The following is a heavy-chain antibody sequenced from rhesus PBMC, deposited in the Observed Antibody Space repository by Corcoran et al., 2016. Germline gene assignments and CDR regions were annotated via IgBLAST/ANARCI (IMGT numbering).Heavy chain of an antibody. CDR1: GGSIISNY. D-gene: IGHD1-44*01. Sequence: QLQLQESGPGLVKPSETLSLTCAVSGGSIISNYWSWIRQPPGEGLGRIGRISGSGGNTNYNPSRKSRVTISTDTTKNQFYMKLRSVTAADTDVYYCARVFRAGIYLGYWGQGVLVTVSS. V-gene: IGHV4-173*01. CDR3: ARVFRAGIYLGY. J-gene: IGHJ4*01. CDR2: ISGSGGNT.